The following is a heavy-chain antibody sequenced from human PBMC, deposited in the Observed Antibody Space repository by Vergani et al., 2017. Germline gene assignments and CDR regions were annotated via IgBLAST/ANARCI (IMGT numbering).Heavy chain of an antibody. D-gene: IGHD5-12*01. CDR2: IYSGGSQ. J-gene: IGHJ6*02. Sequence: DVHLAESGGGFFQPGGSLRLSCSASGLSFNSSWMHWVRQVPGKGLEWVSVIYSGGSQYYADSVKGRFTISRHKYKNTLYLQMNSLRAEDTAVYYCARDRVDIVATTSYYYYYYDLDFWGQGTTVTVSS. CDR1: GLSFNSSW. V-gene: IGHV3-53*04. CDR3: ARDRVDIVATTSYYYYYYDLDF.